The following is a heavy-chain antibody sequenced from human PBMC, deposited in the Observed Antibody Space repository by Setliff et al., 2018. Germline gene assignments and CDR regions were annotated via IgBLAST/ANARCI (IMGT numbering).Heavy chain of an antibody. Sequence: SCKASGGTFSSYAISWVRQAPGKGLEWVSGISARTGLTYYADSVKGRFTMSRDISKNTVYLHMTSLRAEDTAMYYCAKRGDTRTFDYWGQGTLVTVSS. J-gene: IGHJ4*02. V-gene: IGHV3-23*01. D-gene: IGHD5-18*01. CDR2: ISARTGLT. CDR3: AKRGDTRTFDY. CDR1: GGTFSSYA.